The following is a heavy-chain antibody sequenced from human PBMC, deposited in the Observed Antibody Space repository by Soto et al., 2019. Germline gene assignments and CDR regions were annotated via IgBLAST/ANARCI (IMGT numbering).Heavy chain of an antibody. D-gene: IGHD3-10*01. V-gene: IGHV3-30*18. Sequence: GGSLRLSCAVSGFTFSAFAMYWVRQAPGKGLEWVALISYDGRNEDYAESVRGRFTISRDNSKNTLYLDMNSLSAEDSAVYFCAKGVVREPAYFDDWGQGTLVTVSS. J-gene: IGHJ4*02. CDR2: ISYDGRNE. CDR3: AKGVVREPAYFDD. CDR1: GFTFSAFA.